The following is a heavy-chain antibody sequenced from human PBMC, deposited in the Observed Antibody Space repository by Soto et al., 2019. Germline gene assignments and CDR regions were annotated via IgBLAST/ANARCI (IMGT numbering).Heavy chain of an antibody. CDR2: INYTGTT. V-gene: IGHV4-59*11. Sequence: PSETLSLTCTVSSGSISSHYWTWIRQPPGKGLEWIGYINYTGTTNHNPSLKSRVTISVDTSKNQFSLKLTSVTAADTAVYYCARMRSDYNWFDPWGQGTPVTVSS. CDR3: ARMRSDYNWFDP. CDR1: SGSISSHY. D-gene: IGHD2-21*01. J-gene: IGHJ5*02.